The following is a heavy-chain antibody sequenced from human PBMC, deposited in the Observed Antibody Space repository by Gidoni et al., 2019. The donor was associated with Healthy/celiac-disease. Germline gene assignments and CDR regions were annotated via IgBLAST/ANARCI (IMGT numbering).Heavy chain of an antibody. J-gene: IGHJ4*02. CDR1: GGSISSYY. V-gene: IGHV4-59*01. D-gene: IGHD5-18*01. CDR2: IYYSGST. CDR3: ARGYSYGYLDY. Sequence: QVQLQESGPGLVKPSETLSLTCTVSGGSISSYYWSWIRQPPGKGLEWIGYIYYSGSTNYNPSLKSRVTISVDTSKNQFSLKLSSVTAADTAVYYCARGYSYGYLDYWGQGTLVTVSS.